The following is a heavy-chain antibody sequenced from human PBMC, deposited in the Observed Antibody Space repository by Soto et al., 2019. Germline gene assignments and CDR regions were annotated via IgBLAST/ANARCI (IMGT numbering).Heavy chain of an antibody. J-gene: IGHJ5*02. CDR2: IRSKAYGGTT. CDR1: GFTFGDYA. D-gene: IGHD2-15*01. CDR3: TREVVAANVGDWFDP. V-gene: IGHV3-49*03. Sequence: GGSLRLSCTASGFTFGDYAMSWFRQAPGKGLEWVGFIRSKAYGGTTEYAASVKGRFTISRDDSKSIAYLQMNSLKTEDTAVYYCTREVVAANVGDWFDPWGQGTLVTVSS.